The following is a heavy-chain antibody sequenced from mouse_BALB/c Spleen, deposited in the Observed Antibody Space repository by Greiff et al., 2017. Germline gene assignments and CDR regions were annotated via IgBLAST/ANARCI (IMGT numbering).Heavy chain of an antibody. V-gene: IGHV1S81*02. CDR1: GYTFTSYY. Sequence: VQLQQSGAELVKPGASVKLSCKASGYTFTSYYMYWVKQRPGQGLEWIGEINPSNGGTNFNEKFKSKATLTVDKSSSTAYMQLSSLTSEDSAVYYCTRYHYYGYVAVDYWGQGTTLTVSS. CDR3: TRYHYYGYVAVDY. D-gene: IGHD1-2*01. J-gene: IGHJ2*01. CDR2: INPSNGGT.